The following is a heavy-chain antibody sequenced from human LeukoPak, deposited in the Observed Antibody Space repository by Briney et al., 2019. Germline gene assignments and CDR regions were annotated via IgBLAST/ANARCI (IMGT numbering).Heavy chain of an antibody. Sequence: GGTLRLSCAASGFTFSSYGMSWVRQAPGKGLEWVSAISGSGGSTYYADSVKGRFTISRDNSKNTLYLQMNSLRAEDTAVYYCAKGVMIQLDYWGQGTLVTVSS. V-gene: IGHV3-23*01. CDR2: ISGSGGST. CDR1: GFTFSSYG. J-gene: IGHJ4*02. CDR3: AKGVMIQLDY. D-gene: IGHD5-18*01.